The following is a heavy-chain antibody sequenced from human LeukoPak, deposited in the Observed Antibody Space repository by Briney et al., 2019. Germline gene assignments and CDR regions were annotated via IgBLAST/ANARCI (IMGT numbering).Heavy chain of an antibody. Sequence: GGSLRLSCVASGFTFSSHGMSWVRQAPGKGLEWVSGISAIGISTYYADSVKGRFTISRDNSKNTLYLQMNSLRAEDTAVYYCAKDRRPTYYSDSSGYYFRDAFNIWGQGTMVTVSS. CDR1: GFTFSSHG. CDR2: ISAIGIST. J-gene: IGHJ3*02. D-gene: IGHD3-22*01. CDR3: AKDRRPTYYSDSSGYYFRDAFNI. V-gene: IGHV3-23*01.